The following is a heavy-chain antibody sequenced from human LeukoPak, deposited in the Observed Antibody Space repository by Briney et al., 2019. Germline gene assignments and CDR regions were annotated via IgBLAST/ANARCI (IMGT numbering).Heavy chain of an antibody. CDR2: INHSGST. D-gene: IGHD3-3*01. J-gene: IGHJ4*02. V-gene: IGHV4-34*01. Sequence: PSETLSLTCAVYGGSFSDYYWSWIRQPPGKGLEWIGEINHSGSTNYNPSLKSRVTISVDTSKNQFSLKLSSVTAADTAMYYCARARDYNFWSANPGLDYWGQGALVTVSS. CDR1: GGSFSDYY. CDR3: ARARDYNFWSANPGLDY.